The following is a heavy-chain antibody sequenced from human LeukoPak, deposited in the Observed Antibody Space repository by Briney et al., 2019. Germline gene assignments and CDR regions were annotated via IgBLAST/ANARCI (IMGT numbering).Heavy chain of an antibody. V-gene: IGHV4-59*08. D-gene: IGHD6-13*01. J-gene: IGHJ6*01. CDR3: ARHFRAPYSSSWYGGDYYYYGMVV. CDR2: IYYSGST. Sequence: SETLTLTCTVSGGSISSYYWSWIRQPPGKGLEWIGYIYYSGSTNYNPSLKSRVTISVDTSKNQFSLKLSSVTAADTAVYYCARHFRAPYSSSWYGGDYYYYGMVVTGHRTTVTVSS. CDR1: GGSISSYY.